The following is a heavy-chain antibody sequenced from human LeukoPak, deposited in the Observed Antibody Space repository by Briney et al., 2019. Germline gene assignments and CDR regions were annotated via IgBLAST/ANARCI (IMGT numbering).Heavy chain of an antibody. CDR1: GFTFSEYS. V-gene: IGHV3-43*01. CDR3: AKEFGYCSGSSCYRYYYYPMDV. D-gene: IGHD2-15*01. CDR2: ISGDGGDT. J-gene: IGHJ6*02. Sequence: SGGSLRLSCAASGFTFSEYSMNWVRQAPGKGLEWVSVISGDGGDTDYVDSVKGRFTISRDNSKDSLYLQMNSLRTEDTALYYCAKEFGYCSGSSCYRYYYYPMDVWGQGTTVTVSS.